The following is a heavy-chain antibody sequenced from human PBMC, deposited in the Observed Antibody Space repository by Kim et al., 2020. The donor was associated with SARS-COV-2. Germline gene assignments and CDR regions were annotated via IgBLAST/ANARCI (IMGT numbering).Heavy chain of an antibody. J-gene: IGHJ4*02. CDR3: ARGTEDYVWGSYRTYYFDY. Sequence: GRFTISRHNSKNTLYLQMNSLRAEDTAVYYCARGTEDYVWGSYRTYYFDYWGQGTLVTVSS. D-gene: IGHD3-16*02. V-gene: IGHV3-53*04.